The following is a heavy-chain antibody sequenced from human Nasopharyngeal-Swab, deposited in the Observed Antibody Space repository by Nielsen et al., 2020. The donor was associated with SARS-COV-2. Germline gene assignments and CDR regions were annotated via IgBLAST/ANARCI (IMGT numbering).Heavy chain of an antibody. CDR3: AKLHHYYGESDY. Sequence: GGSLRLSCAASGFTFSSYAMSWVRQAPGKGLEWVSAISGSGGSTYYADSVKGRFTISRDKSKNTLYLQMNSLRAEDTAVYYCAKLHHYYGESDYWGQGTLVTVSS. V-gene: IGHV3-23*01. J-gene: IGHJ4*02. D-gene: IGHD4-17*01. CDR2: ISGSGGST. CDR1: GFTFSSYA.